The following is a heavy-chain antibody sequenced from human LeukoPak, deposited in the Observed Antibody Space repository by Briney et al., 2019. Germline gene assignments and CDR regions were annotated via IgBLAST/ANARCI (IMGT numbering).Heavy chain of an antibody. D-gene: IGHD1-1*01. V-gene: IGHV3-30-3*01. CDR3: AREDENWNVDY. J-gene: IGHJ4*02. CDR1: GHTYRNYA. Sequence: PGRSLRLSCAASGHTYRNYAMHWVRQAPGKGLEWVAGVSDDGSNKYSADSVKGRFIISRDNSKNTLYLQMNSLTTEDTAVYYCAREDENWNVDYWGQGTLVTVSS. CDR2: VSDDGSNK.